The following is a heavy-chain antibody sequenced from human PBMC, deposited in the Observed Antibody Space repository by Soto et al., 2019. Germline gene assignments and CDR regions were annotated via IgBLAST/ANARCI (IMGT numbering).Heavy chain of an antibody. CDR2: ISGSGGST. Sequence: PGGSLRLSCEGSGFTFSSYAMSWVRPAPGKGLEWVSAISGSGGSTYYADSVKGRFTISRDNSKNTLYLQMNSLRAEDTAVYYCAKDGRRLHSMYGMDVWGQGTTVTVSS. CDR3: AKDGRRLHSMYGMDV. D-gene: IGHD4-4*01. V-gene: IGHV3-23*01. CDR1: GFTFSSYA. J-gene: IGHJ6*02.